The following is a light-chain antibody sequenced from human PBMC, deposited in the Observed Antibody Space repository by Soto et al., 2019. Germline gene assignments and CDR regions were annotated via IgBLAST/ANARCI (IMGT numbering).Light chain of an antibody. CDR2: GAS. Sequence: EVVMTQSPATLSVSPGERATLSCRASQNVNANLAWYQQKPGQAPRLLIHGASTRATGIPARFSGSGFGTEFIXPIXSXPSEDFAVYYCQQYNTWLWTFGQGTKVEGK. CDR3: QQYNTWLWT. CDR1: QNVNAN. J-gene: IGKJ1*01. V-gene: IGKV3-15*01.